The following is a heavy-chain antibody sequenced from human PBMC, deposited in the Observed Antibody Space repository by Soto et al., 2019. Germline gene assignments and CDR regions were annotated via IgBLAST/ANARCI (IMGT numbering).Heavy chain of an antibody. Sequence: GASVKVSCKASGYTFTSYGISWVRQAPGQGLEWMGWISAYNGNTNYAQKLQGRVTMTTDTSTSTAYMELRSLRSDDTAVYYCAREKGPLEGYSGLIDYWGQGTLVTVSS. J-gene: IGHJ4*02. CDR1: GYTFTSYG. CDR3: AREKGPLEGYSGLIDY. D-gene: IGHD5-12*01. CDR2: ISAYNGNT. V-gene: IGHV1-18*01.